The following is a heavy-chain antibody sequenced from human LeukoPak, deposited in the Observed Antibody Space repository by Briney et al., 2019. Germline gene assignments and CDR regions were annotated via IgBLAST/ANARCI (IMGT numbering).Heavy chain of an antibody. V-gene: IGHV4-38-2*02. CDR2: IYHSGST. Sequence: SETLSLTCTVSGYSISIGFYWAWIRQPPGKGLEWIGSIYHSGSTYYNPSLKSRVTISVDTSKNQISLQLNSVTAADTAVYYCARDPARGQLASPIDYWGQGTLVTVSS. CDR1: GYSISIGFY. J-gene: IGHJ4*02. D-gene: IGHD6-13*01. CDR3: ARDPARGQLASPIDY.